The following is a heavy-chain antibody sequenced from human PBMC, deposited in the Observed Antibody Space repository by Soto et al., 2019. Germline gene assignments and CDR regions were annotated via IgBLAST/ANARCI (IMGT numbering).Heavy chain of an antibody. D-gene: IGHD2-15*01. Sequence: ASVKVSCKASGYTFTGYYMHWVLQAPGEGLEWMGWINPNSGGTNYAQKFQGWVTMTRDTSISTAYMELSRLRSDDTAVYYCARGYCSGGSSERTDWAWDYWGQGILVTVSS. CDR3: ARGYCSGGSSERTDWAWDY. V-gene: IGHV1-2*04. CDR2: INPNSGGT. CDR1: GYTFTGYY. J-gene: IGHJ4*02.